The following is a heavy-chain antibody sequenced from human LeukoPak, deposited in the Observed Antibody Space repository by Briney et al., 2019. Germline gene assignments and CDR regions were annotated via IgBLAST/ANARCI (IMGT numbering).Heavy chain of an antibody. CDR2: IYTSGST. CDR1: GGSISSYY. V-gene: IGHV4-4*07. J-gene: IGHJ4*02. D-gene: IGHD4-17*01. CDR3: ARSTTVTTPFDY. Sequence: SETLSLTCTVSGGSISSYYWSWLRQPAGKGLEWIGRIYTSGSTNYNPSLKSRVTMSVDTSKNQFSLKLSSVTAADTAVYYCARSTTVTTPFDYWGQGTLVTVSS.